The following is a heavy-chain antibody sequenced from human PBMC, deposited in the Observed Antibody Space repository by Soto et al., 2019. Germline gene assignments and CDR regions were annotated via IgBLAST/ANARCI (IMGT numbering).Heavy chain of an antibody. CDR3: ATIYSYGYGVDY. CDR2: FDPEDGET. D-gene: IGHD5-18*01. J-gene: IGHJ4*02. V-gene: IGHV1-24*01. Sequence: ASVKVSCKVSGYTRTELSMHWVRQAPGKGLEWMGGFDPEDGETIYAQKFQGRVTMTEDTSTDTAYMELSSLRSEDTAVYYCATIYSYGYGVDYWGQGTLVTVSS. CDR1: GYTRTELS.